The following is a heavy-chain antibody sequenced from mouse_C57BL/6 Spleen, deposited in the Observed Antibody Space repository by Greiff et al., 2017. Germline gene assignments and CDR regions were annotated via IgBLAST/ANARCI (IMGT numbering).Heavy chain of an antibody. Sequence: QVQLQQPGAELVKPGASVKLSCKASGYTFTSYWMQWVKQRPGQGLEWIGEIDPSDSYTNYTQKFKGKATLTVDTSSSTAYMQLSSLTSEDAAVYYCAVGGGYYYAMDYWGQGTSVTVSS. D-gene: IGHD3-3*01. CDR3: AVGGGYYYAMDY. CDR1: GYTFTSYW. CDR2: IDPSDSYT. J-gene: IGHJ4*01. V-gene: IGHV1-50*01.